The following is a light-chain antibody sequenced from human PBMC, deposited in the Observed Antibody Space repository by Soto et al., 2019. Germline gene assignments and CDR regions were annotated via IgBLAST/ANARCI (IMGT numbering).Light chain of an antibody. CDR2: AAS. Sequence: DIQMTQSPSSLSASVGDRVTITCRASQSISNYLNWYQQKPGKAPKFLIYAASSLQSGVPSRFSGRGSGTDFTLTISSLQPEDFAIYYCQQSYSIPLTFGGGTKVEIK. CDR3: QQSYSIPLT. V-gene: IGKV1-39*01. J-gene: IGKJ4*01. CDR1: QSISNY.